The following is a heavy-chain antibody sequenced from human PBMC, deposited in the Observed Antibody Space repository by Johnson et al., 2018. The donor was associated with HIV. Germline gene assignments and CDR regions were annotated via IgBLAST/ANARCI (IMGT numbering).Heavy chain of an antibody. J-gene: IGHJ3*02. CDR3: AKDLWGGSYLDVFDI. Sequence: VQLVESGGGLVQPGGSLILSCAASGFSFNNYWMHWVRQAPGKGLVWVSRISSDGSSTYYADAVKGRFTISRDNARNTMFVQMNSLRPEDTAVYHCAKDLWGGSYLDVFDIWGPGTMVTVSS. V-gene: IGHV3-74*01. CDR2: ISSDGSST. D-gene: IGHD1-26*01. CDR1: GFSFNNYW.